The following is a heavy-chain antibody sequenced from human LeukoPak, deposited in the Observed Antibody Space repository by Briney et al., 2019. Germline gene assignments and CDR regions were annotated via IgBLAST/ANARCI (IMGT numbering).Heavy chain of an antibody. V-gene: IGHV4-30-4*08. D-gene: IGHD5-12*01. J-gene: IGHJ6*03. Sequence: PSETLSLTCTVSGGSISSGDYYWSWIRQPPGKGLEWIGYIYYSGSTYYNPSLKSRVTISVDTSKNQFSLKLSSVTAADTAVYYCARGHGGYDYFGNYYYYYMDVWGKGTTVTVSS. CDR3: ARGHGGYDYFGNYYYYYMDV. CDR2: IYYSGST. CDR1: GGSISSGDYY.